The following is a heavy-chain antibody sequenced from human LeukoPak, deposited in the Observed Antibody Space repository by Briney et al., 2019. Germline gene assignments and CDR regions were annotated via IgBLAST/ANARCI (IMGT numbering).Heavy chain of an antibody. CDR2: ISNGGSNK. V-gene: IGHV3-30*04. CDR3: ASGGFGELWGSLGVSYMDV. D-gene: IGHD3-10*01. J-gene: IGHJ6*03. CDR1: GFTFSSYA. Sequence: GGSLRLSCAASGFTFSSYAMHWVRQAPGKGLEWVAVISNGGSNKYYADSVKGRFTISRDNSKNTLYLQMNSLRAEDTAVYYCASGGFGELWGSLGVSYMDVWGKGTTVTVSS.